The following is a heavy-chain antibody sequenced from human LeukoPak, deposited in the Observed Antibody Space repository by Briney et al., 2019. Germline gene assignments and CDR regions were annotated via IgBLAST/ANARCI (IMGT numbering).Heavy chain of an antibody. V-gene: IGHV1-46*01. CDR3: ARTRGYYFDY. J-gene: IGHJ4*02. CDR1: GYSFTNYY. CDR2: INPSGGST. Sequence: GASVRVSCTASGYSFTNYYMYWVRQAPGQGLEWMGMINPSGGSTTYAQKCPGRVTMTRDMSTSTVYTELSSLTSEDTAVYYCARTRGYYFDYWGQGTLVTVSS.